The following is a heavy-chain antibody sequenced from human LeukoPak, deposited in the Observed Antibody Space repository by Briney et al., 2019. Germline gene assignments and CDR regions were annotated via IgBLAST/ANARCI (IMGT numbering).Heavy chain of an antibody. V-gene: IGHV1-2*02. CDR2: INPNSGGT. CDR3: ASGYSGPSAITNFDY. Sequence: ASVKVSCKASGYTFTGYYMHWVRQAPGQGLEWMGWINPNSGGTNYAQKFQGRVTMTRDMSTSTVYMELSSLRSEDTAVYYCASGYSGPSAITNFDYWGQGTLVTVSS. J-gene: IGHJ4*02. CDR1: GYTFTGYY. D-gene: IGHD5-12*01.